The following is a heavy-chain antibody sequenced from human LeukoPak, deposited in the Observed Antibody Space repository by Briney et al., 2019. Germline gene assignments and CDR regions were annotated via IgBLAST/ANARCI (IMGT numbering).Heavy chain of an antibody. CDR1: GLTFSYYA. CDR3: ATDRGGGVGARGY. J-gene: IGHJ4*02. D-gene: IGHD1-26*01. CDR2: ISSTGNTI. Sequence: PGGYLRLSCAASGLTFSYYAMNWVRQAPGKGLEWVSYISSTGNTIYYADSVRGRFTISRDSAKSLLYLQMNSLRVEDTAVYYCATDRGGGVGARGYWGQGTLVTVSS. V-gene: IGHV3-48*04.